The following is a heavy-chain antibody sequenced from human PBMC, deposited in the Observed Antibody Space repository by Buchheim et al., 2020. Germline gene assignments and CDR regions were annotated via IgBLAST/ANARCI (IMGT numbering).Heavy chain of an antibody. CDR3: ARASGYCRGGSCYWYYGMDV. CDR2: INDSGNT. Sequence: QVQLQESGPGLVKPSETLSLTCTVSGGSIRSYYWSWIRQSPGKGLEWIAYINDSGNTNFNPSLRSRGTISVTTSKNQLSLTLSSVTAADTAVYYCARASGYCRGGSCYWYYGMDVWGQGTT. CDR1: GGSIRSYY. D-gene: IGHD2-15*01. J-gene: IGHJ6*02. V-gene: IGHV4-59*01.